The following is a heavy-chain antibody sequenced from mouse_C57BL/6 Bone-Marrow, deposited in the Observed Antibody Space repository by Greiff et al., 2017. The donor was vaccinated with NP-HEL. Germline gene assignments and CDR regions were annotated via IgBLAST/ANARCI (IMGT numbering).Heavy chain of an antibody. CDR3: ARLYGNYAMDY. D-gene: IGHD2-10*02. CDR1: EYEFPSHD. V-gene: IGHV5-2*01. CDR2: INSDGGST. Sequence: EVKVVESGGGLVQPGESLKLSCKSNEYEFPSHDMSWVRKTPEKRLELVAAINSDGGSTYYPDTMERRFIISRDNTKKTLYLQMSSLRSEDTALYYCARLYGNYAMDYWGQGTSVTVSS. J-gene: IGHJ4*01.